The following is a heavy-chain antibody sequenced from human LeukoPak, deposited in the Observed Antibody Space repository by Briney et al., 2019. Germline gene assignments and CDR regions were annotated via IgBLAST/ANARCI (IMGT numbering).Heavy chain of an antibody. D-gene: IGHD1-26*01. V-gene: IGHV3-30*18. CDR3: AKDYSGAYFRGADY. CDR2: ISYDGSNK. J-gene: IGHJ4*02. Sequence: PGGSLRLSCAAPGFTFSSYGMHWVRQAPGKGLEWVAVISYDGSNKYYADSVKGRFTISRDNSKNTLYPQMNSLRAEDTAVYYCAKDYSGAYFRGADYWGQGTLVTVSS. CDR1: GFTFSSYG.